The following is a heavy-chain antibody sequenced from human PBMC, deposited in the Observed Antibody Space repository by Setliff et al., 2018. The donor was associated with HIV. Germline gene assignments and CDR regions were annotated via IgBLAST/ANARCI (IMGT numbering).Heavy chain of an antibody. J-gene: IGHJ4*02. V-gene: IGHV4-4*02. CDR1: GDFVSRNC. Sequence: SETLSLTCAVSGDFVSRNCWSWVRQSLEKGLEWIGETCNGVAINLNPFLRGRVIMSVDPPRNQFSLQVASVTAADAAVYHCAQNYGWSMGYWGQGVLVTVSS. CDR3: AQNYGWSMGY. D-gene: IGHD2-8*02. CDR2: TCNGVAI.